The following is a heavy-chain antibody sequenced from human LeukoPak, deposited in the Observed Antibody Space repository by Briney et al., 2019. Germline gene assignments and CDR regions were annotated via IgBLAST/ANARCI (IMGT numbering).Heavy chain of an antibody. CDR3: AKELSDFWSGYYPYFDY. D-gene: IGHD3-3*01. J-gene: IGHJ4*02. CDR1: GFTFSSYA. CDR2: ISGSGGST. Sequence: GGSLRLSCAASGFTFSSYAMSWVRQAPGKGLEWVSAISGSGGSTYYADSVKGRFTISRDNSKNTLYLQMNSLRAEDTAVYYCAKELSDFWSGYYPYFDYWGQGTLVTVSS. V-gene: IGHV3-23*01.